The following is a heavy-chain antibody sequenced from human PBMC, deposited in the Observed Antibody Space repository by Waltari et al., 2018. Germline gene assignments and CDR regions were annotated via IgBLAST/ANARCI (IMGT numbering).Heavy chain of an antibody. CDR1: GFTFRNNW. D-gene: IGHD6-19*01. Sequence: EVQLVESGGGLVQPGGSLRLSCAASGFTFRNNWMAWVRQAPGKGLEWVAIIKGDGRERHYVDSVKGRFTISRDNPKNSQYLQMNSLRADDTAVYYCARGSGWVFDYWGQGTVVTVSS. V-gene: IGHV3-7*03. J-gene: IGHJ4*02. CDR3: ARGSGWVFDY. CDR2: IKGDGRER.